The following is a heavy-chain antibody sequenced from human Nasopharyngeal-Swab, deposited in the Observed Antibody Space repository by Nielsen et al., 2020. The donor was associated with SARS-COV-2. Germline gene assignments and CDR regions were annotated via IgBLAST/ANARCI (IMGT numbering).Heavy chain of an antibody. CDR3: ARTGAGTPYWYFDL. CDR1: GFTFSSYD. D-gene: IGHD6-19*01. V-gene: IGHV3-13*01. Sequence: GESLKISCAASGFTFSSYDMHWVRQATGKGLEWVSAIGTAGDTYYPGSVKGRFTISRENAKNSLYLQMNSLRAGDTAVSYCARTGAGTPYWYFDLWGRGTLVTVSS. CDR2: IGTAGDT. J-gene: IGHJ2*01.